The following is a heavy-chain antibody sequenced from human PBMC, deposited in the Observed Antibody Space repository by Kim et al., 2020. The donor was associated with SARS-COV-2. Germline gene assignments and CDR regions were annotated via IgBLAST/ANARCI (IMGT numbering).Heavy chain of an antibody. J-gene: IGHJ4*02. Sequence: SETLSLTCTVSGGSISSSSYYWGWIRQPPGKGLEWIGSIYYSGSTYYNPPLKSRVTISVDTSKNQFSLKLSSVTAADTAVYYCARQGDILTGYYLTYFDYWGQGTLVTVSS. CDR1: GGSISSSSYY. D-gene: IGHD3-9*01. CDR3: ARQGDILTGYYLTYFDY. CDR2: IYYSGST. V-gene: IGHV4-39*01.